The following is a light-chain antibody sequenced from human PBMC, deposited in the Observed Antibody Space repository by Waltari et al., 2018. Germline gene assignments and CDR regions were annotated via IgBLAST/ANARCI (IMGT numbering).Light chain of an antibody. CDR3: SSYAGDYNVV. Sequence: QSALTQPPSASGSPGQSVTISCTGTSSDIGAYNYVSWYQQSPGKAPKLMISEVSVRPSGVPVRFSGSKSRNAASLTVSGLQAEDEADYYCSSYAGDYNVVFGGGTKLTVL. CDR2: EVS. J-gene: IGLJ3*02. V-gene: IGLV2-8*01. CDR1: SSDIGAYNY.